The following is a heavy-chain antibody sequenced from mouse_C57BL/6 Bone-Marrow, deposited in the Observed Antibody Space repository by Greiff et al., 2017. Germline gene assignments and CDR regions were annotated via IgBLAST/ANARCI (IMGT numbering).Heavy chain of an antibody. Sequence: QVQLQQSGAELAKPGASVKLSCKASGYTFTSYWMHWVKQRPGQGLEWIGYINPSSGYTKYNQKFKDKATVTADKSSSTAYMQLSSLTYEDSAVYYCERLDEYGYAMDYWGQGTSVTVSS. J-gene: IGHJ4*01. V-gene: IGHV1-7*01. CDR1: GYTFTSYW. D-gene: IGHD5-1*01. CDR3: ERLDEYGYAMDY. CDR2: INPSSGYT.